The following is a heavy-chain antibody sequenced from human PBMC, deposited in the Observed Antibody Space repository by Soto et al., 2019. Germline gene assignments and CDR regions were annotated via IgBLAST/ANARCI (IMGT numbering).Heavy chain of an antibody. CDR3: AREGRDGYNSYFDY. J-gene: IGHJ4*02. Sequence: QVQLVQSGAEEKKPGASVKVSCKASGYTFTSYAMHWVRQAPGQRLEWMGWINAGNGNTKYSQKFQGRVTITRDTSASTAYMELSSLRSEDTAVYYCAREGRDGYNSYFDYWGQGTLVTVSS. CDR2: INAGNGNT. V-gene: IGHV1-3*05. CDR1: GYTFTSYA. D-gene: IGHD5-12*01.